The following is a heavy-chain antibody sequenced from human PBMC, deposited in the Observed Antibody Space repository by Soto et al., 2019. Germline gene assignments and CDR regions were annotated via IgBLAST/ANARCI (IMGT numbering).Heavy chain of an antibody. CDR1: GFTVSSNY. D-gene: IGHD1-7*01. CDR2: IYSGGST. CDR3: ARGWNYDYYYYGMDV. V-gene: IGHV3-53*01. J-gene: IGHJ6*02. Sequence: GGSLRLSCAASGFTVSSNYMSWVRQAPGKGLEWVSVIYSGGSTYYADSVKGRFTISRDNSKNTLYLQMNSLRAEDTAVYYCARGWNYDYYYYGMDVWGQGTTVTVSS.